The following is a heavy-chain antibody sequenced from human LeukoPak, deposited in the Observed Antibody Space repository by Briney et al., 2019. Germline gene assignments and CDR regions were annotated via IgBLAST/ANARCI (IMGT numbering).Heavy chain of an antibody. V-gene: IGHV4-39*07. CDR3: ARVFDSGSQAYFYYMDV. D-gene: IGHD3-10*01. Sequence: SETLSLTCSVSGVSISSGSNYWGWIRQPPGKTLEWIGSIYSRGNTYYNPSLKSRVIILIDTAKNHFSLNLSSVTAADTAVYYCARVFDSGSQAYFYYMDVWGKGTTVTISS. CDR1: GVSISSGSNY. J-gene: IGHJ6*03. CDR2: IYSRGNT.